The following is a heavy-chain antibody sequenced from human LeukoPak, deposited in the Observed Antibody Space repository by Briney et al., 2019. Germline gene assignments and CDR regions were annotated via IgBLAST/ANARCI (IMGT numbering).Heavy chain of an antibody. CDR3: AGDRYDSSGYYLDY. J-gene: IGHJ4*02. D-gene: IGHD3-22*01. CDR1: GFTFSSYA. Sequence: GGSLRLSCAASGFTFSSYAMHWVRQAPGKGLEWVAVISYDGSNKYYADSVKGRFTISRDNSKNTLYLQMNSLRAEDTAVYYCAGDRYDSSGYYLDYWGQGTLVTVSS. V-gene: IGHV3-30-3*01. CDR2: ISYDGSNK.